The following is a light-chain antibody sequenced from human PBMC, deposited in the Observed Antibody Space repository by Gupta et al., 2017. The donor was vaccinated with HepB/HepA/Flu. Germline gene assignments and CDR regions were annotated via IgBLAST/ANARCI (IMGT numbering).Light chain of an antibody. J-gene: IGLJ1*01. Sequence: QSVLTQPPSVSEAPRQRVTISCSGSSSNIGNNAVNWYQQLPGKAPKLLIYYDDLLPSGVSDRFSGSKSSTSASLAISGLQSEDEADYYCAAWDDSLNGSYVFGTGTKVTVL. CDR3: AAWDDSLNGSYV. CDR1: SSNIGNNA. V-gene: IGLV1-36*01. CDR2: YDD.